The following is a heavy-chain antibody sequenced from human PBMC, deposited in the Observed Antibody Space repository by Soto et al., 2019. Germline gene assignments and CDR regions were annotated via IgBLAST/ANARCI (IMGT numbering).Heavy chain of an antibody. CDR2: ISGSGGST. Sequence: LRLSCAASGFTFSSYAMSWVRQAPGKGLEWVSAISGSGGSTYYADSVKGRFTISRDNSKNTLYLQMNSLRAEDTAVYYCAKDYCSGGSCRTPYYYYGMDVWGQGTTVTVSS. J-gene: IGHJ6*02. CDR1: GFTFSSYA. CDR3: AKDYCSGGSCRTPYYYYGMDV. V-gene: IGHV3-23*01. D-gene: IGHD2-15*01.